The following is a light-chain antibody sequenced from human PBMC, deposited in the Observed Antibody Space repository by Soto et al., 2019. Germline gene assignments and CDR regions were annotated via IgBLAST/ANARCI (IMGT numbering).Light chain of an antibody. CDR3: QQFNNYPLT. V-gene: IGKV1D-13*01. CDR2: DAS. J-gene: IGKJ5*01. CDR1: QGISSA. Sequence: AIQLTQSPSSLSASVGDRVTITCRASQGISSAVAWYQQKPGKPPKLLMYDASSLESGVPPRFIGSGSGTDFTLSISSRQPEDFATYYCQQFNNYPLTFGQVTRLEIK.